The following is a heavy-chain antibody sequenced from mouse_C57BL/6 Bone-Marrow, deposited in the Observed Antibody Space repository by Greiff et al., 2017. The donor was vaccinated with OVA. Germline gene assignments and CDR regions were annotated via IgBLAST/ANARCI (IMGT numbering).Heavy chain of an antibody. J-gene: IGHJ3*01. CDR3: ARYDYDEAWFAY. D-gene: IGHD2-4*01. CDR2: ISYDGSN. CDR1: GYSINSGYY. Sequence: EVKLMESGPGLVKPSQSLSLTCSVTGYSINSGYYWNWIRQFPGNKLEWMGYISYDGSNNYNPSLKNRISITRDTSKNQFFLKLNSVTTEDTATYYCARYDYDEAWFAYWGQGTLVTVSA. V-gene: IGHV3-6*01.